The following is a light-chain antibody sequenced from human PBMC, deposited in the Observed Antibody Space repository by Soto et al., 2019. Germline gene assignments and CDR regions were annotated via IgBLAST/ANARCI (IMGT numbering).Light chain of an antibody. Sequence: DIQMTQSPSSLSASVGDRVTITCRANQSFSTYLNWYQQKPGKAPKLLIYAASNLQSGVSSRFSGSGSGTAFTLTISSLQPADFATYYCQQGYSIPPSTFGQGTKLEIK. CDR3: QQGYSIPPST. J-gene: IGKJ2*01. CDR1: QSFSTY. V-gene: IGKV1-39*01. CDR2: AAS.